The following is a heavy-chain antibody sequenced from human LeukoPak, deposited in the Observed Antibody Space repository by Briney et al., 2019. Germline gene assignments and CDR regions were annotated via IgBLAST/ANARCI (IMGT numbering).Heavy chain of an antibody. J-gene: IGHJ4*02. Sequence: PSETLSLTCTVSGGSISTSSYYWGWIRQPPGKGLECIGNIYYSGSTNYNPSLKSRVTISVDTSKNQFSLKLSSVTAADTAVYYCARDGSGLDYWGQGTLVTVSS. CDR2: IYYSGST. D-gene: IGHD3-22*01. V-gene: IGHV4-39*07. CDR3: ARDGSGLDY. CDR1: GGSISTSSYY.